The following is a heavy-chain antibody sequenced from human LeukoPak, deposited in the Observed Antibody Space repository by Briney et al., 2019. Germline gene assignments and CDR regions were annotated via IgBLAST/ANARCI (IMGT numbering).Heavy chain of an antibody. Sequence: GGSLRLSCAASGFTFISYSMNWVRQAPGKGLEWVSSISSSSSCIYYADSVKGRFTISRDNAKNSLYLQMNSLRAEDTAVYYCARGDDSSGTDYWGQGTLVTVSS. D-gene: IGHD3-22*01. J-gene: IGHJ4*02. CDR2: ISSSSSCI. CDR3: ARGDDSSGTDY. V-gene: IGHV3-21*01. CDR1: GFTFISYS.